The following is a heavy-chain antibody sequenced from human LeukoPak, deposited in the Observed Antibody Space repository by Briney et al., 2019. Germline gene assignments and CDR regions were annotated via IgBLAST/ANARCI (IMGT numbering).Heavy chain of an antibody. CDR3: AKSGGFFDT. Sequence: GGSLRLSCAASGFTFGSSAMSWVRQAPGKGLEWVSSISGSGSGGSTYYADSVKGRFTISRDNSKNTLYLQMNSLRAEDTAVYYCAKSGGFFDTWGQGTLVTVSS. CDR2: ISGSGSGGST. J-gene: IGHJ5*02. CDR1: GFTFGSSA. D-gene: IGHD1-26*01. V-gene: IGHV3-23*01.